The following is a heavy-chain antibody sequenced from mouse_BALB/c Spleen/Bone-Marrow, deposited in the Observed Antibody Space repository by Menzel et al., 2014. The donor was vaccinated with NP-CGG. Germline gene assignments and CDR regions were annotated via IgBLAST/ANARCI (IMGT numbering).Heavy chain of an antibody. CDR2: IDPANGNT. Sequence: VQLQQPGAELVKPGASVKLSCTASGFNIXDTYMHWVKQRPEQGLGWIGRIDPANGNTKYDPKFQGKATITTDTSSNTAYLQLRSLTSEDTAVYYCARYDYRYSWFAYWGQGTLVTVSA. CDR3: ARYDYRYSWFAY. D-gene: IGHD2-14*01. CDR1: GFNIXDTY. V-gene: IGHV14-3*02. J-gene: IGHJ3*01.